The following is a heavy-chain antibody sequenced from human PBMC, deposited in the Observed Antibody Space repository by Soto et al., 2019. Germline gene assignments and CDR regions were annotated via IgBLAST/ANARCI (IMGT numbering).Heavy chain of an antibody. CDR1: GYTFTGYY. Sequence: ASVKVSCKASGYTFTGYYMHWVRQAPGQGLEWMGWINPNSGGTNYAQKFQGRVTMTRDTSISTAYMELSSLRAEDTAVYYCARDSGYGSGASVNHYLDYWGHGTLVTVSS. J-gene: IGHJ4*01. CDR3: ARDSGYGSGASVNHYLDY. V-gene: IGHV1-2*02. D-gene: IGHD3-10*01. CDR2: INPNSGGT.